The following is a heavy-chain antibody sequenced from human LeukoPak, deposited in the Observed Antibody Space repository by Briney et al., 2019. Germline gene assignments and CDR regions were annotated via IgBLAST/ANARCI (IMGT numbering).Heavy chain of an antibody. CDR3: ARTIVVVPAATSHYFDY. J-gene: IGHJ4*02. V-gene: IGHV3-7*01. Sequence: GGSLRLSCAASGFTFSSYWMSWVRQAPGKGLEWVANIKQDGSEKYYVDSVKGRFTISRDNAKNSLYLQMNSLRAEDTAVYYCARTIVVVPAATSHYFDYWGQGTLVTVSS. CDR2: IKQDGSEK. CDR1: GFTFSSYW. D-gene: IGHD2-2*01.